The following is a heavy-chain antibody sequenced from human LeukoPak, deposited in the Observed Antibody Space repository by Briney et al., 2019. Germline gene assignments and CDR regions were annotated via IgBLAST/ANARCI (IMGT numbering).Heavy chain of an antibody. CDR3: ARDLRFYDY. CDR1: GFTFSSYW. D-gene: IGHD3-3*01. J-gene: IGHJ4*02. V-gene: IGHV3-7*01. Sequence: GGSLRLSCAASGFTFSSYWISWVRRAPGKGLEWVANIKQDGSEKYYVDSVKGRFTISRDNAKSSLYLQMNSLRAEDTAVYYCARDLRFYDYWGRGTLVTVSS. CDR2: IKQDGSEK.